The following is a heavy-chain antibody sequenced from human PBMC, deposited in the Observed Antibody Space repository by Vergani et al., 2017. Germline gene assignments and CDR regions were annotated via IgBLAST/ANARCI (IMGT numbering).Heavy chain of an antibody. CDR2: ISSSSSYI. Sequence: EVQLVESGGGLVKPGGSLRLSCAASGFTFSSYSMNWVRQAPGKGLEWVSSISSSSSYIYYADSVKGRFTISRDNAKNSLYLQMNSLRAEDTAVYYCARDPSTTYYYDSSCYYGWGEGTLVTVSS. V-gene: IGHV3-21*01. J-gene: IGHJ4*02. CDR3: ARDPSTTYYYDSSCYYG. D-gene: IGHD3-22*01. CDR1: GFTFSSYS.